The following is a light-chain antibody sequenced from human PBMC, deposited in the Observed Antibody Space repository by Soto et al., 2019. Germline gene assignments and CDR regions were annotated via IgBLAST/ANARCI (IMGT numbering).Light chain of an antibody. Sequence: QSVLTQPPSVSGAPGQRVTISCTGSSSNIGAGYDVHWYQQLPGTAPKLLIYGNSNRPSGVPDRFSGSKSGTSASLAITGFQAEDEADYYCQSYDSSVVFGGGTKVTVL. J-gene: IGLJ2*01. CDR1: SSNIGAGYD. V-gene: IGLV1-40*01. CDR2: GNS. CDR3: QSYDSSVV.